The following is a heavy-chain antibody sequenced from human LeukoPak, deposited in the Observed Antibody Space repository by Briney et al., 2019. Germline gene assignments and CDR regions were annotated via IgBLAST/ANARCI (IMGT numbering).Heavy chain of an antibody. CDR3: AKDLSHYYYGSGSFLD. D-gene: IGHD3-10*01. J-gene: IGHJ3*01. Sequence: GGSLRLSCAASGFTFSSYAMSWVRQAPGKGLVWVSAIRGSGGSTYYADSVKGRFTISRDNSKNTLYLQMNSLRAEDTAVYYCAKDLSHYYYGSGSFLDWGQGTMVTVSS. CDR1: GFTFSSYA. V-gene: IGHV3-23*01. CDR2: IRGSGGST.